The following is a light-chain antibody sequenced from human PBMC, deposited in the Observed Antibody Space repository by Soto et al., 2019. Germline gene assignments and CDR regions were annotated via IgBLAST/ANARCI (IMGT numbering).Light chain of an antibody. J-gene: IGLJ1*01. V-gene: IGLV1-47*01. CDR1: SSNIGSNY. Sequence: QSVLTQPPSATGTPGQRVTISCSGSSSNIGSNYVYWYQQLPGTAPKLLIYRNNQRPSGVPDRFSGSESGTSASLAISGLRSEDEADYYCAAWDDSLSVVFGTGTKVTVL. CDR2: RNN. CDR3: AAWDDSLSVV.